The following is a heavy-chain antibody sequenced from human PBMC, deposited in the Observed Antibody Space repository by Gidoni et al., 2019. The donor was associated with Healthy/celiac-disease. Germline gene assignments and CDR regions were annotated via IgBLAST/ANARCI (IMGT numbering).Heavy chain of an antibody. Sequence: QVQLQESGPGLVKPSQTLSLTCPVSGGPISSGDYYWSWIRQPPGKGLEWIGYIYYSGSTYYNPSLKSRVTISVDTSKNQFSLKLSSVTAADTAVYYCASNVGFDDYSNYGQYNWFDPWGQGTLVTVSS. CDR3: ASNVGFDDYSNYGQYNWFDP. CDR1: GGPISSGDYY. CDR2: IYYSGST. V-gene: IGHV4-30-4*01. D-gene: IGHD4-4*01. J-gene: IGHJ5*02.